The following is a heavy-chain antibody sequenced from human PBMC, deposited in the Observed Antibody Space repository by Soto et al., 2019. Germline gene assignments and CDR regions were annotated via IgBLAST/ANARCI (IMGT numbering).Heavy chain of an antibody. CDR2: IIPIFGTA. Sequence: SVKVSCKXSGGTFSSYAISWVRQAPGQGLEWMGGIIPIFGTANYAQKFQGRVTITADESTSTAYMELSSPRSEDTAVYYCARGTNTMVRGVIPPLYGMDVWGQGTTVTVSS. J-gene: IGHJ6*02. CDR1: GGTFSSYA. V-gene: IGHV1-69*13. D-gene: IGHD3-10*01. CDR3: ARGTNTMVRGVIPPLYGMDV.